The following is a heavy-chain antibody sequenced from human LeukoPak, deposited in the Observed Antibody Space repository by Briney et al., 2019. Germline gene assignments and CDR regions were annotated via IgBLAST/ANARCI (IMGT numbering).Heavy chain of an antibody. CDR2: IYYSGST. CDR1: GGSISSGGYY. D-gene: IGHD6-6*01. J-gene: IGHJ6*02. CDR3: ARDRPGYYYGMDV. Sequence: SQTLSLTCTVSGGSISSGGYYWSWIRQHPGKGLEWIGYIYYSGSTYYNPSLKSRVTISVDTSKNQFSLKLSSVTAADTAVYYCARDRPGYYYGMDVWGQGTMVTVSS. V-gene: IGHV4-31*03.